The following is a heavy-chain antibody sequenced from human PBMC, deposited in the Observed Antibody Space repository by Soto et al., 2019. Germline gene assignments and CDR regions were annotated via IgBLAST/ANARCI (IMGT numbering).Heavy chain of an antibody. J-gene: IGHJ4*02. CDR3: AKDVGFQQHLFVFDL. D-gene: IGHD3-10*02. CDR2: IIPMFRSS. Sequence: QVQLVQSGAEAKKPGSSVKVSCKASGGTFTDYAFSWVRQAPGQGLEWMGGIIPMFRSSNFAQKFQDRITLFADASAGAAYVELSSLRSEDTAIYYCAKDVGFQQHLFVFDLWGQGTLVTVSS. CDR1: GGTFTDYA. V-gene: IGHV1-69*01.